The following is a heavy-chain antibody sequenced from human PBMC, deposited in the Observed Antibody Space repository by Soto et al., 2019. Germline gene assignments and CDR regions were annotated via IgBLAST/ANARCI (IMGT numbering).Heavy chain of an antibody. V-gene: IGHV4-34*01. Sequence: SETLSLTSAGYGGSFSGYYWGWIRQPPGKGLEWIGELNHSESTNYNPSLKSRVTISVDTSNSQFSLKLSSVTAADTAVYYRARGGCSSTSCFPRTYYYYYYYGMDVWGQGTTVTVS. CDR3: ARGGCSSTSCFPRTYYYYYYYGMDV. J-gene: IGHJ6*02. CDR1: GGSFSGYY. D-gene: IGHD2-2*01. CDR2: LNHSEST.